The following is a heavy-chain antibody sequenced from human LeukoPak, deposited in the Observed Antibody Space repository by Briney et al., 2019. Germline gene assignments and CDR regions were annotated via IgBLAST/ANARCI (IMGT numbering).Heavy chain of an antibody. CDR2: IRYDGNNK. D-gene: IGHD1-20*01. V-gene: IGHV3-30*02. CDR1: GFTFSSYE. CDR3: ASAITGT. J-gene: IGHJ5*02. Sequence: GGSLRLSCAASGFTFSSYEMNWVRQAPGKGLEWVTFIRYDGNNKYYADSVKGRFTISRDNSKNTLYLQMNSLRPEDTAVYYCASAITGTWGQGTLVTVSS.